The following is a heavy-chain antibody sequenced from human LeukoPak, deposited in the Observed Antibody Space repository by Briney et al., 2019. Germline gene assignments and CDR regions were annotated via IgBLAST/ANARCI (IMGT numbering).Heavy chain of an antibody. CDR2: INHSGST. CDR3: ARGETYYYDSSGYRPVPFDY. Sequence: RTSETLSLTCAVYGGSFSGYYWSWIRQPPGKGLEWIGEINHSGSTNYNPSFKSRVTISVDTSKNQFSLKLSSVTAADTAVYYCARGETYYYDSSGYRPVPFDYWGQGTLVTVSS. CDR1: GGSFSGYY. V-gene: IGHV4-34*01. J-gene: IGHJ4*02. D-gene: IGHD3-22*01.